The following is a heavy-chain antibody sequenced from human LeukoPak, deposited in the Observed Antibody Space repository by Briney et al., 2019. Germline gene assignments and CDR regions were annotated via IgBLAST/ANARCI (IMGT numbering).Heavy chain of an antibody. J-gene: IGHJ4*02. CDR1: GFTVSSNY. V-gene: IGHV3-53*01. D-gene: IGHD1-1*01. CDR2: IYSGGTT. CDR3: AREVPATGMYFDY. Sequence: GSLRLSCAASGFTVSSNYMSWVRQAPGKGLEWVSVIYSGGTTYYADSVKGPFTISRDNSKNMLYLQMNSLRAEDTAVYYCAREVPATGMYFDYWGQGTLVTVSS.